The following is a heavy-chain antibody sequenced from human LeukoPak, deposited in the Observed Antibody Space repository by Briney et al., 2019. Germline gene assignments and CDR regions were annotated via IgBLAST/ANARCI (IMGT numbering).Heavy chain of an antibody. J-gene: IGHJ4*02. CDR1: GFTFSSYA. D-gene: IGHD4-17*01. CDR3: ARDDYEN. CDR2: ISYDGSNK. V-gene: IGHV3-30-3*01. Sequence: GGSLRLSCAASGFTFSSYAMHWVRQAPGKGLEWVAVISYDGSNKYYADSVKGRFTISRDNSKNTLYLQMNSLRAEDTAVYYCARDDYENWGQGTLVTVSS.